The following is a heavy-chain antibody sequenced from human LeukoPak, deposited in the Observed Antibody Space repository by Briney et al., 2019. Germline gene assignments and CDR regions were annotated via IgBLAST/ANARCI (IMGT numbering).Heavy chain of an antibody. Sequence: GGSLRLSCAASEFTFSSFAMSGVRQPPGKGLEWVSTISSSGGSTFYAESVKGRFTISRDNNENTLYLQMNSLRVEDTAVYYCAKFSLPIVVVPAADYFDYWGQGTLVTVSS. V-gene: IGHV3-23*01. CDR1: EFTFSSFA. D-gene: IGHD2-2*01. CDR3: AKFSLPIVVVPAADYFDY. J-gene: IGHJ4*02. CDR2: ISSSGGST.